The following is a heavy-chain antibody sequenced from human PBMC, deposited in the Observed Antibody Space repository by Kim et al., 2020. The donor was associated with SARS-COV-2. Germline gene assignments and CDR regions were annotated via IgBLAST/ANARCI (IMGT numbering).Heavy chain of an antibody. CDR3: ARMGSSGWTYSP. V-gene: IGHV4-39*01. J-gene: IGHJ5*02. CDR2: IYYSGST. D-gene: IGHD6-19*01. Sequence: SETLSLTCTVSGGSISSSSYYWGWIRQPPGKGLEWIGSIYYSGSTYYNPSLKSRVTISVDTSKNQFSLKLSSVTAADTAVYYCARMGSSGWTYSPWGQGTLVTVSS. CDR1: GGSISSSSYY.